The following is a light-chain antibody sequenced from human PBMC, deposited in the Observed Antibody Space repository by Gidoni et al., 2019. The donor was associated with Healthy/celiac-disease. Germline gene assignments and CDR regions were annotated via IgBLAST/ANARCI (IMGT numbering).Light chain of an antibody. J-gene: IGKJ1*01. CDR1: PSISSW. Sequence: DIQMTPSPSTLSASVGDRVTITCRASPSISSWLAWYQQKPGKAPKLLIYKASSLESGVPSRFSGSGSGTEFTLTITSLQPDDFATYYCQQYNSYASWTFGQGTKVEIK. CDR3: QQYNSYASWT. V-gene: IGKV1-5*03. CDR2: KAS.